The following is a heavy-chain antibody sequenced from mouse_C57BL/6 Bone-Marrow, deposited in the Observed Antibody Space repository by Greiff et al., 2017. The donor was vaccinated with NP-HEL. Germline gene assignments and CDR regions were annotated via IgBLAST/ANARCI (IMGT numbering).Heavy chain of an antibody. Sequence: EVMLVESGGGLVQSGRSLRLSCATSGFTFSDFYMEWVRQAPGKGLEWIAASRNKANDNTTEYSASVKGRFIVSRDTSKSILYLQMNALRAEDTAIYYCARDAVGNYDYYAMDYWGQGTSVTVSS. V-gene: IGHV7-1*01. D-gene: IGHD2-1*01. CDR3: ARDAVGNYDYYAMDY. CDR2: SRNKANDNTT. J-gene: IGHJ4*01. CDR1: GFTFSDFY.